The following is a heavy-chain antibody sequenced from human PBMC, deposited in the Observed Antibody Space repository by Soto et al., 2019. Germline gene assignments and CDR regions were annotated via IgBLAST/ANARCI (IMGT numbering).Heavy chain of an antibody. Sequence: ASVKVSCKASGYTFTSYYMHWVRQAPGQGLEWMGIINPSGGSTSYAQKFQGRVTMTRDTSTSTVYMELSSLRSEDTAVYYCARDQAIVVVPAANAFDIWGQGTMVTVSS. J-gene: IGHJ3*02. D-gene: IGHD2-2*01. CDR2: INPSGGST. CDR3: ARDQAIVVVPAANAFDI. CDR1: GYTFTSYY. V-gene: IGHV1-46*03.